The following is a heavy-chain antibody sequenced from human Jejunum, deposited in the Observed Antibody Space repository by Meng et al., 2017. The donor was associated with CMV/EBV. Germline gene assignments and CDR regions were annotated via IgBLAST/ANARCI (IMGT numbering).Heavy chain of an antibody. CDR3: ARDRRRNADEDYYYGMDV. V-gene: IGHV4-38-2*02. J-gene: IGHJ6*02. Sequence: NWGGRQERGEKGVWVRGSIYKGGRTKYKQKFKSRVTRTGDKSKNKAYMKVSSVRAEDTAGYKCARDRRRNADEDYYYGMDVWGQGTTVTVSS. CDR2: IYKGGRT. CDR1: N. D-gene: IGHD2-8*01.